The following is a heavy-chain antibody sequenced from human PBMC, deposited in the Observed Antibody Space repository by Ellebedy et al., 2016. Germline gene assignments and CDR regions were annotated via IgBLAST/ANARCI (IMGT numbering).Heavy chain of an antibody. D-gene: IGHD5-18*01. Sequence: SETLSLTXTVSGGSISSSSYYWGWIRQPPGKGLEWIGSIYYSGSTYYNPSLKSRVTISVDTSKNQFSLKLSSVTAADTAVYYCARATAELDYWGQGTLVTVSS. J-gene: IGHJ4*02. CDR3: ARATAELDY. CDR2: IYYSGST. CDR1: GGSISSSSYY. V-gene: IGHV4-39*07.